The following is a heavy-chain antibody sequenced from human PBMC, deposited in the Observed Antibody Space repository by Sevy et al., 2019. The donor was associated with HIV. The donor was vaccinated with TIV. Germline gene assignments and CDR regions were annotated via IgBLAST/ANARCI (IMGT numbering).Heavy chain of an antibody. CDR1: GGSISSYF. V-gene: IGHV4-59*01. D-gene: IGHD1-1*01. Sequence: HSETLSLTCSVSGGSISSYFWTWVRQSPGKGLEWIGNIYFTGNTDYSPSLKSRVTLSLDTSKSQFSLTLKSVTAVDTAIYFCARDSTTRPRVLDYWGQGTLVTVSS. CDR2: IYFTGNT. CDR3: ARDSTTRPRVLDY. J-gene: IGHJ4*02.